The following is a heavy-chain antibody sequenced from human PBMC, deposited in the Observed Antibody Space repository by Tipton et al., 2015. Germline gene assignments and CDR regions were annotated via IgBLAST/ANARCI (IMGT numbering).Heavy chain of an antibody. V-gene: IGHV3-21*01. D-gene: IGHD4-17*01. CDR2: ISSSSSYI. CDR1: GFTFSTYS. Sequence: SLRLSCVASGFTFSTYSMHWVRQAPGKGLEWVSCISSSSSYINYADSVKGRFTISRDNAKNSLYLQMNSLRAEDTAVYYCARGPGGDYSHFDYWGQGTLITVSS. J-gene: IGHJ4*02. CDR3: ARGPGGDYSHFDY.